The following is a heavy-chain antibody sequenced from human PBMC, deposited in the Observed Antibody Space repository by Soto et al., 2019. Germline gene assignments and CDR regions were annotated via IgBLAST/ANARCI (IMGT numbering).Heavy chain of an antibody. CDR1: GYTFTDYY. V-gene: IGHV1-2*02. J-gene: IGHJ3*02. CDR3: ARSVRGHDAFDI. CDR2: INPDSGGT. D-gene: IGHD3-10*02. Sequence: GPSVKVSCKASGYTFTDYYMHWVRQAPGQGLEWMGWINPDSGGTNYAQKFQGRVTMTGDTSISTAYLELSRLRSDDTAIYYCARSVRGHDAFDIWGQGTMVTVSS.